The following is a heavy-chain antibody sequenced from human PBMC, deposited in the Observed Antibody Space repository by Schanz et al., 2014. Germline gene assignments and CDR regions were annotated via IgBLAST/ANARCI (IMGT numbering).Heavy chain of an antibody. J-gene: IGHJ3*01. CDR1: GFIFDDYG. CDR2: INWNGGDT. D-gene: IGHD3-22*01. Sequence: EVQLVESGGGLVQPGGSLRLSCSASGFIFDDYGMSWVRQVPGKGLEWVSGINWNGGDTSYADSVKGRFIISRDNAKTSLYLKMNSRRAEDTAVYYCARDYESDLPSPRHDAFDVWGQGTVVTVSS. V-gene: IGHV3-20*04. CDR3: ARDYESDLPSPRHDAFDV.